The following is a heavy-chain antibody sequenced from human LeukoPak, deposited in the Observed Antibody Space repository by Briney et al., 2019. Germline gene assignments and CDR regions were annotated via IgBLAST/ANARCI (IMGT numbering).Heavy chain of an antibody. CDR3: ARHGGGYDPGFDY. J-gene: IGHJ4*02. V-gene: IGHV4-61*02. Sequence: SETLSLTCTVSGGSISSGSYYWSWIRQPAGKGLEWIGRIYTSGSTNYNPSLKSRVTISVDTSKNQFSLKLSSVTAADTAVYYCARHGGGYDPGFDYWGQGTLVTVSS. CDR2: IYTSGST. CDR1: GGSISSGSYY. D-gene: IGHD5-12*01.